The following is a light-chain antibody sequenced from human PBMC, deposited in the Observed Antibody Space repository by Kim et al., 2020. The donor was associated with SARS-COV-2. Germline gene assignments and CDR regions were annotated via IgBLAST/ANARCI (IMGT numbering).Light chain of an antibody. J-gene: IGLJ1*01. V-gene: IGLV2-14*01. CDR3: SSYTSSSTFV. CDR1: SSDVGGYNY. Sequence: QSALTQPASVSGSPGQSITISCTGTSSDVGGYNYVSWYQQHPGKAPKLMIYDVSKRPSGVSNRFSGSKSGNTASLTISGLQAEDEADYYCSSYTSSSTFVFGIGTKV. CDR2: DVS.